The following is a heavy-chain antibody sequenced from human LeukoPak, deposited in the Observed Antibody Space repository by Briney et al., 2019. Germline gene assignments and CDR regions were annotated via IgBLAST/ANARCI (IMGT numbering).Heavy chain of an antibody. CDR2: IRAYNGNR. CDR1: GYTFTSYG. Sequence: ASVKVSCKASGYTFTSYGISWVRQAPGQGREWKGCIRAYNGNRNYAQKLQGSVTLSTDTSTSTAYMELRSLRSDATALYYCARGGYSDFWSGPDPGGFITVYYGMDVWGQGTTVTVSS. J-gene: IGHJ6*02. D-gene: IGHD3-3*01. CDR3: ARGGYSDFWSGPDPGGFITVYYGMDV. V-gene: IGHV1-18*01.